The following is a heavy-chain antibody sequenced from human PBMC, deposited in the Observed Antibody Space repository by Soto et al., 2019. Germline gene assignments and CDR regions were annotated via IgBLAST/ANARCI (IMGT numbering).Heavy chain of an antibody. CDR2: INPNSGGT. Sequence: QVPLVQSGAEVKKPGASVKVSCKASGYTFTGYYMHWVRQAPGQGLEWMGWINPNSGGTNYAQKFQGWVTMTRDTSISTAYMELNRLRSDDTAVYYCARVGYDFWLGAGPIDPWGQGTLVTVSS. J-gene: IGHJ5*02. CDR1: GYTFTGYY. V-gene: IGHV1-2*04. CDR3: ARVGYDFWLGAGPIDP. D-gene: IGHD3-3*01.